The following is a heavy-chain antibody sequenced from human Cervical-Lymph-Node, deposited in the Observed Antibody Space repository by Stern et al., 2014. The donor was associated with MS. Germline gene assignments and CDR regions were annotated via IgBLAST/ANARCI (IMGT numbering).Heavy chain of an antibody. D-gene: IGHD1-14*01. CDR3: ARNRHGYYYYGMDV. J-gene: IGHJ6*02. Sequence: EEQLVESGGGLVQPGGSLRLSCAASGFTFSSYDMHWVRQATGKGLEWVSTIGTAGDTYYPGSVKGRFTISRENAKNSLYLQMNSLRAGDTAVYYCARNRHGYYYYGMDVWGQGTTVTVSS. CDR1: GFTFSSYD. V-gene: IGHV3-13*01. CDR2: IGTAGDT.